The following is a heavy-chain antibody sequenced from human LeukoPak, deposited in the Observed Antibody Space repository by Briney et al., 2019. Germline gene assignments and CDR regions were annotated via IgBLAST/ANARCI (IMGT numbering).Heavy chain of an antibody. Sequence: GSSVKVSCKASGGTFSSYAISWVRQAPGQGLEWMGGIIPIFGTANYAQKFQGRVTITADESTSTAYMELSSLRSEDTAVYYCAREVVDCGDYRARFDPWGQGTLVTVSS. V-gene: IGHV1-69*01. CDR2: IIPIFGTA. D-gene: IGHD4-17*01. J-gene: IGHJ5*02. CDR1: GGTFSSYA. CDR3: AREVVDCGDYRARFDP.